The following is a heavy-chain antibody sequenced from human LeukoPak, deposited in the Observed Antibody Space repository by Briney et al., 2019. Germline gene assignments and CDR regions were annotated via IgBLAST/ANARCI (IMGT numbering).Heavy chain of an antibody. V-gene: IGHV4-30-2*01. CDR1: GGSISSGGYS. CDR3: ARVGYYYDSSGYYYHYYFDY. D-gene: IGHD3-22*01. Sequence: PSQTLSLTCAVSGGSISSGGYSWSWIRQPPGKGLEWIGYIYHSGSIYYNPSLKSRVTISVDRSKNQFSLKLSSVTAADTAVYYCARVGYYYDSSGYYYHYYFDYWGQGTLVTVSS. J-gene: IGHJ4*02. CDR2: IYHSGSI.